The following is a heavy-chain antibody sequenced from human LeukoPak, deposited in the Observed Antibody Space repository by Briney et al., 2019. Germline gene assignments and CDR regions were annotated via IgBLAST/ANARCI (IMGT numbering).Heavy chain of an antibody. CDR2: ISWNSGSI. V-gene: IGHV3-9*01. CDR3: ANDMGGYSYGYDY. Sequence: GWSLTLSCAASGFTLDDYAMHWVRPAPGKGLEGVSGISWNSGSIDYADSVKGRFTISRDNDKNSLYLQMNSLRAEDTALYYCANDMGGYSYGYDYWVQGTLVTVSS. D-gene: IGHD5-18*01. CDR1: GFTLDDYA. J-gene: IGHJ4*02.